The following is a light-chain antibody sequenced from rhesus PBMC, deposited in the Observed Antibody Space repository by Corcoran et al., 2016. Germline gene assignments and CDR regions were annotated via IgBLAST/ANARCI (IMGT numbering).Light chain of an antibody. J-gene: IGKJ3*01. CDR1: QGSSSY. CDR2: YAN. V-gene: IGKV1-32*01. Sequence: DIQMTQSPSSLSASVGDRVTITCRASQGSSSYLNWYQQKQGKAPKLLIYYANRLGSGVPSRFSGSGSWTEFTLTISRLQPEDFATYYCQQYNSLPFTFGPGTKLDIK. CDR3: QQYNSLPFT.